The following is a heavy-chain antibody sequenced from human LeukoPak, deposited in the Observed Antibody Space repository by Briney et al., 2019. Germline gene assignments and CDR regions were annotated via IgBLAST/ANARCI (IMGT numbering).Heavy chain of an antibody. D-gene: IGHD3-10*01. CDR1: GFTFSDYW. Sequence: GGSLRLSCAASGFTFSDYWMSWVRQAPGKGLEWVAIIKEDGSQKYYVDSVKGRFTLSRDNTKNSLTLQLNSLRAEDTALYYCVRDCYGSGSYYSYFYYRGQGTLVTVSS. CDR3: VRDCYGSGSYYSYFYY. J-gene: IGHJ4*02. V-gene: IGHV3-7*01. CDR2: IKEDGSQK.